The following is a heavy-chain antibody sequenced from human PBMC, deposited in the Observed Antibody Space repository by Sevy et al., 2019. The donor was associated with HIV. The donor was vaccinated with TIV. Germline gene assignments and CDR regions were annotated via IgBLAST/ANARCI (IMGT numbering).Heavy chain of an antibody. CDR1: GFTFSSYW. Sequence: GGSLRLSCTASGFTFSSYWMHWVRQAPGKGLVWVSRINSDGSNTSYADSVKGRFTISRDNAKNTLYLQMNSLRAEDTAVYYCARPGGITIFGVSEGWFDPWGQGTLVTVSS. D-gene: IGHD3-3*01. J-gene: IGHJ5*02. CDR2: INSDGSNT. V-gene: IGHV3-74*01. CDR3: ARPGGITIFGVSEGWFDP.